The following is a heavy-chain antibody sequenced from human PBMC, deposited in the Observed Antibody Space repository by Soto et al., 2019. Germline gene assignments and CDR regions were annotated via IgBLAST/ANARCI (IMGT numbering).Heavy chain of an antibody. CDR3: VRRRTRVGAPFDF. V-gene: IGHV5-51*01. CDR2: IYFGGSNV. J-gene: IGHJ4*02. Sequence: PGESLKISCQGSGDNFSTYWIVWVRQMPGKGLEWMGIIYFGGSNVRYSPSFQGQVTISADKSISTAYLQWSSLKASDSAMYYCVRRRTRVGAPFDFWGQGTLVTVSS. CDR1: GDNFSTYW. D-gene: IGHD1-26*01.